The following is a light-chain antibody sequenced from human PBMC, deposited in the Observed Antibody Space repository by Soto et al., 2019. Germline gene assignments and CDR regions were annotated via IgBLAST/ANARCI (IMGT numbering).Light chain of an antibody. J-gene: IGKJ1*01. CDR1: QSVSTSS. CDR3: QQFGSSAWT. V-gene: IGKV3-20*01. CDR2: GAS. Sequence: IVFMQSPGTLSFSAGERATLSCRASQSVSTSSLAWYQHRFGQAPRLLIYGASRRATGIPDRFSGSGSGTDFTLTISRLEPEDFAVYYCQQFGSSAWTFGPGPKVDI.